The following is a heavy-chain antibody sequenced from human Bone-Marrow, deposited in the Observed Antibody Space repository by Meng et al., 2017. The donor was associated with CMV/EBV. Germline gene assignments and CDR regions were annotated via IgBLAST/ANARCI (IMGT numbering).Heavy chain of an antibody. Sequence: FGFTFRCCAMHWVRQAPGKGLEWVAVISYDGSNKYYADSVTGRFAISRDNSTNTLYLQMNSLRTEDTAVYYCARDFYYDSSGYYPDYWGQGTLVTVSS. V-gene: IGHV3-30*09. CDR1: GFTFRCCA. CDR3: ARDFYYDSSGYYPDY. CDR2: ISYDGSNK. D-gene: IGHD3-22*01. J-gene: IGHJ4*02.